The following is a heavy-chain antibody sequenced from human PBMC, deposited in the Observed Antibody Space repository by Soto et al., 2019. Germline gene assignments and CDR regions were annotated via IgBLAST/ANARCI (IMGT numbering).Heavy chain of an antibody. CDR3: AKDSYNWHPVGDFEH. Sequence: RGSLRLSCAASGVTFSFYVMTWVRRVPGKGLEWVSGISGTGGTTSYADSVRGRFIISRDNSKNTLYLQMNRLRAEDTAVYYCAKDSYNWHPVGDFEHWGQGALVPVS. J-gene: IGHJ1*01. D-gene: IGHD1-20*01. CDR2: ISGTGGTT. V-gene: IGHV3-23*01. CDR1: GVTFSFYV.